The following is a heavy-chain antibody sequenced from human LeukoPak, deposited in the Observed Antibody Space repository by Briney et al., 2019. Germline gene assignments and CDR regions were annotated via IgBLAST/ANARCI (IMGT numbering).Heavy chain of an antibody. D-gene: IGHD6-13*01. CDR3: VKDPSYNIAAAKPWFDR. J-gene: IGHJ5*02. CDR2: ISSNGGST. V-gene: IGHV3-64D*06. CDR1: GFTFSSYA. Sequence: GGSLRLSCSASGFTFSSYAMHWVRQAPGKGLEYVSAISSNGGSTYYADSVKGRFAISRDNSKNTLYLQMSSLRAEDTAVYYCVKDPSYNIAAAKPWFDRWGQGTLVTVSS.